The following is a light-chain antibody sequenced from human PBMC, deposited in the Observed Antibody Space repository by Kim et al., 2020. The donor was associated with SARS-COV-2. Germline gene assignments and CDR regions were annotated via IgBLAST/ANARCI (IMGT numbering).Light chain of an antibody. V-gene: IGLV3-19*01. CDR2: GKN. CDR1: SLRSYY. Sequence: ALGQTVRITCQGDSLRSYYASWYQQKPGQAPALVIYGKNNRPSGIPDRFSGSSSGTTASLSITGAQAEDEADYYCKSRDSSGDLRVFGGGTQLTVL. CDR3: KSRDSSGDLRV. J-gene: IGLJ3*02.